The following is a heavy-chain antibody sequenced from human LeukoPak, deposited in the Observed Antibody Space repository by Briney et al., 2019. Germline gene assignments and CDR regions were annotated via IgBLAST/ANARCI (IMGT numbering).Heavy chain of an antibody. CDR1: GFTFSSYA. D-gene: IGHD5-12*01. J-gene: IGHJ4*02. V-gene: IGHV3-23*01. CDR3: AKVEVDIEATILDSYYFDY. Sequence: GGSLRLSCAASGFTFSSYAMSWVRQAPGKGLEWVSGISGSGGSTYYADSVKGRFTISRDNSKNTLYLQMNSLRAEDTAIYYCAKVEVDIEATILDSYYFDYWGQGTLVTVPS. CDR2: ISGSGGST.